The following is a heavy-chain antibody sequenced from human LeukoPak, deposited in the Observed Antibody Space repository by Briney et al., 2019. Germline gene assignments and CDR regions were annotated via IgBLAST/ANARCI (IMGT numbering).Heavy chain of an antibody. V-gene: IGHV3-53*01. Sequence: GGSLRLSCAASGFTVSSNYMSWVRQAPGKGLEWVSVIYSGGSTYYADSVKGRFTISRDNSKNTLHLQMNSLRAEDTAAYYCARARWGSGYYYYYMDVWGKGTTVIVSS. CDR3: ARARWGSGYYYYYMDV. D-gene: IGHD7-27*01. CDR1: GFTVSSNY. J-gene: IGHJ6*03. CDR2: IYSGGST.